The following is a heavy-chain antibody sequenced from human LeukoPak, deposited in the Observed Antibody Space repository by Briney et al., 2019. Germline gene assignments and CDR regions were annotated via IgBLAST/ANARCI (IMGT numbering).Heavy chain of an antibody. V-gene: IGHV5-51*01. D-gene: IGHD3-22*01. CDR3: ARQGSSGYHGVFYFDY. CDR2: IPPGDSDA. J-gene: IGHJ4*02. Sequence: GESLKISCQGSGYTSTTYWIGWVRQMPGKGLEWMGIIPPGDSDATYSPSLQGQVTISADKSVSTAYLQWSSLKASDTAMYYCARQGSSGYHGVFYFDYWGQGTLVRVSS. CDR1: GYTSTTYW.